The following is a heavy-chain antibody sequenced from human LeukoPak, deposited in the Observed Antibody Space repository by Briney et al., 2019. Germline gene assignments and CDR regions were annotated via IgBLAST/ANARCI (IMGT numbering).Heavy chain of an antibody. Sequence: SETLSLTCAVYGGSFSGYYSSWIRQPPGKGLEWIGEINHSGSTNYNPSLKSRVTISVDTSKNQFSLKLTSVTAADTAVYYCARGVLDSLGTGCDYWGQGTLVTVSS. CDR2: INHSGST. D-gene: IGHD1-1*01. CDR3: ARGVLDSLGTGCDY. V-gene: IGHV4-34*01. CDR1: GGSFSGYY. J-gene: IGHJ4*02.